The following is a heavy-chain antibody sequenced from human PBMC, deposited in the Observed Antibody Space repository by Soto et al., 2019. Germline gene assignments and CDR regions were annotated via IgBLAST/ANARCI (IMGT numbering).Heavy chain of an antibody. Sequence: GGSLRLSCAASGFTFDDYAMHWVRQAPGKGLEWVSSITNNDYTAYADSVKGRFTISRDNAKKSLYLQMNSLRAEDTAVYYCTLYDALFFDFWSQGALVTVSS. J-gene: IGHJ4*02. D-gene: IGHD2-8*01. V-gene: IGHV3-21*01. CDR2: ITNNDYT. CDR3: TLYDALFFDF. CDR1: GFTFDDYA.